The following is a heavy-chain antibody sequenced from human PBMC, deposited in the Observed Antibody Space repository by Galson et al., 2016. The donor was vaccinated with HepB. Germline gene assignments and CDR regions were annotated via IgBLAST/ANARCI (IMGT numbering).Heavy chain of an antibody. CDR2: ISASAKYI. J-gene: IGHJ4*02. V-gene: IGHV3-21*01. CDR1: EFPFKSYT. CDR3: ASSPHTAYPSCFDY. Sequence: SLRLSCAASEFPFKSYTMNWVRQAPGKGLEWVSSISASAKYISYADSVKGRFTISRDNTDNSLYLQMNSLRAEDTAVYYCASSPHTAYPSCFDYWGQGTLVTVSS. D-gene: IGHD3-16*01.